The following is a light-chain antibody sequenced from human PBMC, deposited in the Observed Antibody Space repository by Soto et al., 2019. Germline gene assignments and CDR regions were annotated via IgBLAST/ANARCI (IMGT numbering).Light chain of an antibody. CDR2: DSN. V-gene: IGLV1-51*01. Sequence: QAVVTQPPSVSAASGQKVTISCSGSSSNIGNNYVSWYQQLPGTAPKLLIYDSNKRPSGIPDRFSGSKSGTSATLGITGLQTGDEADYYCGTWDSSLSAVVFGGGTKLTVL. J-gene: IGLJ2*01. CDR1: SSNIGNNY. CDR3: GTWDSSLSAVV.